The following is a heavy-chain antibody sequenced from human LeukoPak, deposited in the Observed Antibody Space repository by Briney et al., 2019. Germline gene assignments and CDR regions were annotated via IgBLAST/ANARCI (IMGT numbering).Heavy chain of an antibody. V-gene: IGHV1-46*01. CDR3: ARGLAAAGIRWSDWLDP. CDR2: INPSGGST. D-gene: IGHD6-13*01. Sequence: ASVKVSCKASGYTFTSYYMHWVRQAPGQGLEWMGIINPSGGSTSYAQKFQGRVTMTRDTSTSTVYMELSSLRSEDTAVYYCARGLAAAGIRWSDWLDPWGQGTLVTVSS. CDR1: GYTFTSYY. J-gene: IGHJ5*02.